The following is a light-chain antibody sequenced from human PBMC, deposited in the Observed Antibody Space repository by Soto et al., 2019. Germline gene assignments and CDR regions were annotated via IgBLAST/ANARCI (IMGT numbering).Light chain of an antibody. CDR3: CSYAGINTFVV. V-gene: IGLV2-23*03. J-gene: IGLJ2*01. CDR2: EGS. CDR1: RSDVGSYNL. Sequence: QSALTQPASVSGSPGQSITISCTGTRSDVGSYNLVSWYQEHPGKAPKLMIYEGSKRPSGVSNRFSGSKSGNTASLTISGLQADDEADYYCCSYAGINTFVVFGGGTKLTVL.